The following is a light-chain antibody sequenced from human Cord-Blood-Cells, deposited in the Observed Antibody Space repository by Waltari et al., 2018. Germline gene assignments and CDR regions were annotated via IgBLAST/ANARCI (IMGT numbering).Light chain of an antibody. J-gene: IGKJ2*01. CDR1: QSIRSY. V-gene: IGKV1-39*01. CDR2: AAS. CDR3: QQSYSTPRT. Sequence: DIQMTQSPSSLSASVGARVTITCRASQSIRSYLNWYQQKPGKAPKLLIYAASSLQSGVPSRLSGSGSGTDFTLTIRSLQPEDFATYYCQQSYSTPRTFGQGTKRETK.